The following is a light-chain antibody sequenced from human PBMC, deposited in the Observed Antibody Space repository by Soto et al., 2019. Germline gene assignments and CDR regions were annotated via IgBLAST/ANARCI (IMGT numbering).Light chain of an antibody. J-gene: IGLJ2*01. V-gene: IGLV3-1*01. Sequence: YELTQPPSVSVSPGQTASITCSGAKLGDKYACWYQQKPGQSPVLVIYQDSKRPSGIPERFSGSNSGNTATLTISGTQAMDEADYYCQAWDSSTAVFGGGTKVTVL. CDR2: QDS. CDR1: KLGDKY. CDR3: QAWDSSTAV.